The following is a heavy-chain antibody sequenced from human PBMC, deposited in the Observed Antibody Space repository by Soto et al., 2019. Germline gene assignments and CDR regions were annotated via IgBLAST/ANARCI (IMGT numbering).Heavy chain of an antibody. CDR3: ARDPWNY. D-gene: IGHD5-12*01. CDR1: GYTFTNDF. J-gene: IGHJ4*02. V-gene: IGHV1-46*01. Sequence: ASVKVSCKASGYTFTNDFMHWVRQAPGQGLEWMGIISPTGSSATYTQKFQGRVIMTSDTSTSTVYMELSSLRSEDTAVYYCARDPWNYWGQGTLVNVTS. CDR2: ISPTGSSA.